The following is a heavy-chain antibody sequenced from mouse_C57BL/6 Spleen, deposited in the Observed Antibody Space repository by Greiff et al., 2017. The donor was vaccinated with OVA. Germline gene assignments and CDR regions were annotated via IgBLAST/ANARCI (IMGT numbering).Heavy chain of an antibody. CDR2: IDPSDSYT. CDR3: ARASGSSYEGLDV. J-gene: IGHJ1*03. Sequence: VQLQQPGAELVKPGASVKLSCKASGYTFTSYWMQWVKQRPGQGLEWIGEIDPSDSYTNYNQKFKGKATLTVDTSSSTAYMQLSSLTSEDSAVYDCARASGSSYEGLDVWGTGTTVTVSA. D-gene: IGHD1-1*01. V-gene: IGHV1-50*01. CDR1: GYTFTSYW.